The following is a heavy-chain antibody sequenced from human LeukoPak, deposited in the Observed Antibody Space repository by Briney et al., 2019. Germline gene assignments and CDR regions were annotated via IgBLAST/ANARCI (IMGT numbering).Heavy chain of an antibody. Sequence: ASVKVSCKASGYTFTSYGISWVRQAPGQGLEWMGWISAYNGNTNYAQKLQRRVTMTTETSTSTVYRERRRLRCEETAVYYCARELGVATISSLGYWGQGTLVTVSS. D-gene: IGHD5-24*01. J-gene: IGHJ4*02. CDR1: GYTFTSYG. V-gene: IGHV1-18*01. CDR3: ARELGVATISSLGY. CDR2: ISAYNGNT.